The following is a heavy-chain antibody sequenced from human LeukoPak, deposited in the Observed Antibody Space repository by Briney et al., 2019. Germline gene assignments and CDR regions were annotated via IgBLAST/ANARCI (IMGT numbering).Heavy chain of an antibody. D-gene: IGHD4-17*01. V-gene: IGHV3-23*01. CDR1: GFTFSNYA. CDR3: ARRGESTSYGDYRFDY. CDR2: IRGSSGLT. Sequence: PGGSLRLSCAASGFTFSNYAMSWVRQAPGRGLEWVSAIRGSSGLTYYADSVKGRFTISRDNSKNTLFLQMNSLRAEDTAMYYCARRGESTSYGDYRFDYWGQGTLVTVSS. J-gene: IGHJ4*02.